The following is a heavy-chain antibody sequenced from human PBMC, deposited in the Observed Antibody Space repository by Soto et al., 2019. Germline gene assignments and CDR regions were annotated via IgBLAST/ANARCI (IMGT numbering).Heavy chain of an antibody. CDR1: GFTFTKAR. J-gene: IGHJ4*02. Sequence: TGGSLRLSCAASGFTFTKARMSWVRQAPGKGLEWVGRIRSKVDGGTTDYAAPVKGRFSISRDDSTRTVFLQMTGLKTEDTAVYYCATDGNYYDTNGYSWGQGTRVTVSS. CDR3: ATDGNYYDTNGYS. D-gene: IGHD3-22*01. V-gene: IGHV3-15*01. CDR2: IRSKVDGGTT.